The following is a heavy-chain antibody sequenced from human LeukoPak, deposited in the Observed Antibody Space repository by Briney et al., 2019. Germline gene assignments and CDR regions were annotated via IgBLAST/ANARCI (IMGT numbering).Heavy chain of an antibody. CDR1: GGSISSYY. CDR3: ARTYCSSTSCRNGYYYMDV. V-gene: IGHV4-4*07. J-gene: IGHJ6*03. CDR2: IYTSGST. D-gene: IGHD2-2*01. Sequence: SETLSLTXAVSGGSISSYYWSWIRQPAGKGLEWIGRIYTSGSTNYNPSLKSRVTMSVDTSKNQFSLKLSSVTAADTAVYYCARTYCSSTSCRNGYYYMDVWGKGTTVTVSS.